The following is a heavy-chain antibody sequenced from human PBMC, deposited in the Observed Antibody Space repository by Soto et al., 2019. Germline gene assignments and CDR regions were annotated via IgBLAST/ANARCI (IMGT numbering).Heavy chain of an antibody. CDR2: ISGSGGST. J-gene: IGHJ3*01. CDR1: GFIFKNFA. CDR3: AKNPPAGYGRAFQV. D-gene: IGHD5-18*01. Sequence: PGGSLRLSCAASGFIFKNFALNWVRQAPGKGPEWLASISGSGGSTYYADSVKGRFTISRDNSNNTLFLQMNSLRVDDTAKYYCAKNPPAGYGRAFQVGGKGTVATFPS. V-gene: IGHV3-23*01.